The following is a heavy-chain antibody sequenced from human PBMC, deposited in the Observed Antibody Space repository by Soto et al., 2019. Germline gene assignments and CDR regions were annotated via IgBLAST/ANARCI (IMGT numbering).Heavy chain of an antibody. D-gene: IGHD5-12*01. J-gene: IGHJ5*02. CDR2: INSDGSTT. V-gene: IGHV3-74*01. Sequence: EVQLVESGGGLVQPGGSLRLSCAASGFTFSTYWMHWVGQVPGKGLVWVSRINSDGSTTSYADSVKGRFTISRDNAKNTLFLQMNSLRAEDTAVYYCAGGVATLLAWGQGTLVTVSS. CDR1: GFTFSTYW. CDR3: AGGVATLLA.